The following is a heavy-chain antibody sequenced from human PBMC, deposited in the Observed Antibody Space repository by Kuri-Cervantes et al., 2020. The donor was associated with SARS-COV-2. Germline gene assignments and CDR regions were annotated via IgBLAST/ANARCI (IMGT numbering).Heavy chain of an antibody. CDR3: ARGKTMVRGENYYYMDV. J-gene: IGHJ6*03. Sequence: SQTLSLTCAIPGDSVSRNSAAWNWIRQSPSRGLEWPERTDFRSKWYNDYAVSVKSRITINPDTSKKQFSLQLNSVTPEDTAVYYCARGKTMVRGENYYYMDVWGKGTTVTVSS. CDR1: GDSVSRNSAA. V-gene: IGHV6-1*01. CDR2: TDFRSKWYN. D-gene: IGHD3-10*01.